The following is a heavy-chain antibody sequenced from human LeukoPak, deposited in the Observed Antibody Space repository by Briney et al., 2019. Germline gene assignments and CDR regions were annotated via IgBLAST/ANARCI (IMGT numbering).Heavy chain of an antibody. CDR1: GYTLTSYY. V-gene: IGHV1-8*02. CDR2: MNPNSGNT. J-gene: IGHJ6*02. D-gene: IGHD6-13*01. Sequence: ASVKVSCKASGYTLTSYYLHWVRQATGQGLEWMGWMNPNSGNTGYAQKFQSRVTMTRNTSISTAYMELSSLRSEDTAVYYCARVQEYSSSWYRYYYYYYGMDVWGQGTTVIVSS. CDR3: ARVQEYSSSWYRYYYYYYGMDV.